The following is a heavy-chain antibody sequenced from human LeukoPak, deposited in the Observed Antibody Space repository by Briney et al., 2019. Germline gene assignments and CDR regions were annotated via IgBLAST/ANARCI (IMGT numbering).Heavy chain of an antibody. CDR1: GYTFTINY. Sequence: ASVKVSFKASGYTFTINYIHWVRQAPGQGLEWMGMIYPRDGSTSYAQKFQGRVTVTRDTSTSTVHMELSGLRSEDTAVYYCARDQEGFDYWGQGTLVIVSS. J-gene: IGHJ4*02. CDR3: ARDQEGFDY. CDR2: IYPRDGST. V-gene: IGHV1-46*01.